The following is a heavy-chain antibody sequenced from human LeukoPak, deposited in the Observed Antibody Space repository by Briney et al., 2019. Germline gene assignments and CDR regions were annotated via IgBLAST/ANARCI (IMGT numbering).Heavy chain of an antibody. CDR3: AKVPSGGSRSSGWYYFDY. Sequence: GGSLRLSCAASGFTFSSYWMSWVRQAPGKGLEWVSAISGSGGSTYYADSVKGRFTIPRDNSKNTLYLQMNSLRAEDTAVYYCAKVPSGGSRSSGWYYFDYWGQGTLVTVSS. V-gene: IGHV3-23*01. CDR2: ISGSGGST. CDR1: GFTFSSYW. J-gene: IGHJ4*02. D-gene: IGHD6-19*01.